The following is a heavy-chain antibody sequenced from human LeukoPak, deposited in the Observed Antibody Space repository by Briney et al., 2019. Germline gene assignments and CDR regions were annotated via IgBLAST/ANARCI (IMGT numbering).Heavy chain of an antibody. J-gene: IGHJ4*02. D-gene: IGHD2-8*01. CDR2: IGGGDT. CDR3: AKDGQSFNSMYDYFDS. Sequence: GRSLRLSCAASGFTFSSYAMHWVRQAPGKGLEWVSSIGGGDTHYADSVKGRFTISRDDSRSTVDLQMSSLRAEDTAVYYCAKDGQSFNSMYDYFDSWGQGNLVTVSS. CDR1: GFTFSSYA. V-gene: IGHV3-23*01.